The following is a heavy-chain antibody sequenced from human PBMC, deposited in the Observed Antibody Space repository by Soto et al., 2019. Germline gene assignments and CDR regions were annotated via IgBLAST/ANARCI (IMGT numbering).Heavy chain of an antibody. Sequence: EVQLLESGGGLVQPGGSLRLSCAASGFTFSSYAMSWVRQAPGKGLEWVSALSGSADSTYYADSVKGRFTISGDNSKNTLYLQMNNLRAEDTAVYYCAKQQWLASGSLDYWGQGTLVTVSS. V-gene: IGHV3-23*01. J-gene: IGHJ4*02. D-gene: IGHD6-19*01. CDR3: AKQQWLASGSLDY. CDR2: LSGSADST. CDR1: GFTFSSYA.